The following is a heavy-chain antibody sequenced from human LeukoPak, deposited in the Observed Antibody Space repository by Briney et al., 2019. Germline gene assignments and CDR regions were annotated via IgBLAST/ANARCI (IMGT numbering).Heavy chain of an antibody. CDR2: INPNSGGT. Sequence: ASVKVSCKASGYTFTGYYMHWVRQAPGQGLEWMGWINPNSGGTNYAQKFQGRVTMTRDTSISTAYMELSRLRSDDTAVYYCARLTTGTTETSWDAFDIWGQGTMVTVSS. V-gene: IGHV1-2*02. CDR3: ARLTTGTTETSWDAFDI. D-gene: IGHD1-1*01. J-gene: IGHJ3*02. CDR1: GYTFTGYY.